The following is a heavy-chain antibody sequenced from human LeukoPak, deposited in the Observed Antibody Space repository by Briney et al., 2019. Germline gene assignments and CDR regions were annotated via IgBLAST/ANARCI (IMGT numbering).Heavy chain of an antibody. CDR3: ARDARSITIFGVVRYYYGMDV. V-gene: IGHV4-4*02. CDR1: GGSISSSNW. CDR2: IYHSGST. Sequence: SETLSLTCAVSGGSISSSNWWSWVRQPPGKGLEWIGEIYHSGSTNYNTSLKSRVTISVDKSKNQFSLKLSSVTAADTAVYYCARDARSITIFGVVRYYYGMDVWGQGTTVTVSS. J-gene: IGHJ6*02. D-gene: IGHD3-3*01.